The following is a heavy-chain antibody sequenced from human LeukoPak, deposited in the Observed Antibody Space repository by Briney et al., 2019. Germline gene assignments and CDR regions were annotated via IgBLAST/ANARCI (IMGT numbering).Heavy chain of an antibody. Sequence: GGSLRLACAASGFTFSSYGMHWVRQAPGKWLEWLAVISYDGSNKYYADSVKGRFTISRDNSKNTLYLQMNSLSAEDTAVYFCTRVDILTGYLDYWGQGTLVSVSS. V-gene: IGHV3-30*03. CDR2: ISYDGSNK. CDR1: GFTFSSYG. J-gene: IGHJ4*02. D-gene: IGHD3-9*01. CDR3: TRVDILTGYLDY.